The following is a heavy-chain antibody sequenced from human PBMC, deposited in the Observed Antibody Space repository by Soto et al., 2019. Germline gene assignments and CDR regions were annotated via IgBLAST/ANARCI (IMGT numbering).Heavy chain of an antibody. Sequence: WTWIRQPPGKGLEWIGYIYYRGSTSYNPSLRGRATISLDTSRNQFSLKLSSVTTVDTAMYYCTRSSTGYAFDIWGQGTMVTVSS. J-gene: IGHJ3*02. V-gene: IGHV4-59*01. D-gene: IGHD2-8*02. CDR3: TRSSTGYAFDI. CDR2: IYYRGST.